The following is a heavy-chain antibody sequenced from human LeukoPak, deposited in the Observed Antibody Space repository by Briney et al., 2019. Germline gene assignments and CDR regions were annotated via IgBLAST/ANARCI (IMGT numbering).Heavy chain of an antibody. CDR1: GYTFTSYA. CDR3: ARVFNGWVPPYSSSWYRRPVDY. V-gene: IGHV7-4-1*02. Sequence: GASVKVSCKASGYTFTSYAMNWVRQAPGQGLEWMGWINTNTGNPTYAQGFTGRFVFSLDTSVSTAYLQISSLKAEDTAVYYCARVFNGWVPPYSSSWYRRPVDYWGQGTLVTVSS. D-gene: IGHD6-13*01. J-gene: IGHJ4*02. CDR2: INTNTGNP.